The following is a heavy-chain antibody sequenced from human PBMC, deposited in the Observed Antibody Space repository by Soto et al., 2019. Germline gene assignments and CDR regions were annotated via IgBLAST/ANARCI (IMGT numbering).Heavy chain of an antibody. D-gene: IGHD3-9*01. V-gene: IGHV3-48*03. J-gene: IGHJ6*02. Sequence: AGGSLRLSCAASGFNVGDYEMNWVRQAPGKGLEWISMITSGGTVLYYADSVRGRFAISRDDTENSLHLQMNSLRVEDTAMYYCARGRYALGVWGQGTTVTVSS. CDR2: ITSGGTVL. CDR1: GFNVGDYE. CDR3: ARGRYALGV.